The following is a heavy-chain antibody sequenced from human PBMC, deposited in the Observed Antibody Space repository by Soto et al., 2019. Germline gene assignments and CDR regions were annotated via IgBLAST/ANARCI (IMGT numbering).Heavy chain of an antibody. D-gene: IGHD3-3*01. CDR1: GWSFSGYY. CDR2: INHSGST. Sequence: SETLSLTCAVYGWSFSGYYWSWIRQPPGKGRGWIGEINHSGSTNYNPSLKSRVSISVDTSKNQFSLNLSSVTAADTAVYYCARGVEGFDIWGQGTMVTVSS. CDR3: ARGVEGFDI. V-gene: IGHV4-34*01. J-gene: IGHJ3*02.